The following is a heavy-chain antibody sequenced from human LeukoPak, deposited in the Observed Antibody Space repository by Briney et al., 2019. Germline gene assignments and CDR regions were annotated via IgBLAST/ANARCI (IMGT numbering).Heavy chain of an antibody. J-gene: IGHJ4*02. V-gene: IGHV3-30*04. CDR3: ARGARGYYYDSSGPFDY. CDR1: GFTFSSYA. CDR2: ISYDGSNK. D-gene: IGHD3-22*01. Sequence: GGSLRLSCAASGFTFSSYAMHWVRQAPGKGLEWVAVISYDGSNKYYADSVKSRFTISRDNSKNTLYLQMNSLRAEDTAVYYCARGARGYYYDSSGPFDYWGQGTLVTVSS.